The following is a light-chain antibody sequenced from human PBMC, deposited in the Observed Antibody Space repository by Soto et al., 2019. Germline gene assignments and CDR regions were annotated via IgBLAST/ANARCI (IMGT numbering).Light chain of an antibody. Sequence: EIVMTQSPANLSVSLGERVTLSCRASQSVSSYLAWYQQQPGQAPRLLISDASTRATDIPDRFSGSGSGTDFTLTIISLQSTDLAVYYCLQYSTWPPLYTCGQVTKLEIK. V-gene: IGKV3-15*01. CDR2: DAS. J-gene: IGKJ2*01. CDR1: QSVSSY. CDR3: LQYSTWPPLYT.